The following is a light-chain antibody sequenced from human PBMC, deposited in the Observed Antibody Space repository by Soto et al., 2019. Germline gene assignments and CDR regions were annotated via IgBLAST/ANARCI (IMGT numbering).Light chain of an antibody. CDR3: TSFTSDXLYV. Sequence: QSVLTQPASVSGSPGXSITISCTXTSSDFGGYNYVSWXQQYPXKVPTLLIYHXSNRPSGVSNRFSGSKSGNTASLTISGLQAEDEADXFCTSFTSDXLYVFGTGTKLTVL. V-gene: IGLV2-14*03. J-gene: IGLJ1*01. CDR1: SSDFGGYNY. CDR2: HXS.